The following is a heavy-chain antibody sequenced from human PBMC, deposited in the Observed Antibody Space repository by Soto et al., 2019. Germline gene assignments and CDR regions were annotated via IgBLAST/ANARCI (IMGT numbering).Heavy chain of an antibody. J-gene: IGHJ3*02. V-gene: IGHV1-3*01. CDR3: ARFEPYGSGGAAFDI. Sequence: GASVKVSCKASGYTFTSYAMHWVRQAPGQRLEWMGWINAGNGNTKYSQKFQGRVTITRDTSASTAYMELSSLRSEDTAVYYCARFEPYGSGGAAFDIWGQGTMVTVSS. CDR1: GYTFTSYA. D-gene: IGHD3-10*01. CDR2: INAGNGNT.